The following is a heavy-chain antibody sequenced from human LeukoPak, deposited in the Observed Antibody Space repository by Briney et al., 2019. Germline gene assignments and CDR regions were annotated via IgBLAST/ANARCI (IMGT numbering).Heavy chain of an antibody. CDR3: AAGDAFDI. CDR2: ISYDGSNK. D-gene: IGHD6-13*01. Sequence: GGSLRLSCAASGFTFSNYAMHWVRHAPGKGLEWVAVISYDGSNKYYADSVKGRFTISRDNSKNTLYLQMNSLRAEDTAVYYAAAGDAFDIWGHGTMVTVSS. V-gene: IGHV3-30*04. J-gene: IGHJ3*02. CDR1: GFTFSNYA.